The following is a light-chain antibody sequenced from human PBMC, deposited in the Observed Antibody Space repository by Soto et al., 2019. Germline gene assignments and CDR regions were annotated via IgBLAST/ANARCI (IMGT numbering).Light chain of an antibody. V-gene: IGKV1-6*01. J-gene: IGKJ1*01. CDR3: LQDYVYPWT. CDR2: EAS. Sequence: AIQVTQSPSSLSASVGDRVTISCRASQGIGNDLGWYQQTPGKAPKLLIYEASTLQTGVASRFSGSGSGTDFTLTISSLQPEDFATYYCLQDYVYPWTFGQGTKVEVK. CDR1: QGIGND.